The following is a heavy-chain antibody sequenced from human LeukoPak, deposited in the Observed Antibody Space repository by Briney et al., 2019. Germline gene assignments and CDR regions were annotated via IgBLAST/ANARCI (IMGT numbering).Heavy chain of an antibody. CDR2: ISGGSNDI. J-gene: IGHJ4*02. D-gene: IGHD5-24*01. Sequence: GGSLRLSCAASGFIFRDYYMTWIRQAPGKGLEWLSYISGGSNDIDYADSVKGRFTISRDNAKNTLYLQMNSLRAEDTAVYYCAREGEGYNNYFDYWGQGTLVTVSS. CDR1: GFIFRDYY. V-gene: IGHV3-11*06. CDR3: AREGEGYNNYFDY.